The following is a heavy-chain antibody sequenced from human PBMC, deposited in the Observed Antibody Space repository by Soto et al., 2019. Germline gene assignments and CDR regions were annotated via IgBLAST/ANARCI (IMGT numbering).Heavy chain of an antibody. CDR1: GFTFSSHV. V-gene: IGHV3-33*01. CDR3: AREVGYNWNVNRYDDCYM. CDR2: IWNDGRNK. D-gene: IGHD1-1*01. Sequence: QVQLVESGGGVVQPGTSLRLSCAASGFTFSSHVMHWVRQAPGKGLQWVAVIWNDGRNKQYVDSVKGRFTISRDNSKNTLYRQMNCLRAEDTAVYYCAREVGYNWNVNRYDDCYMWGQGTMVTVSS. J-gene: IGHJ3*02.